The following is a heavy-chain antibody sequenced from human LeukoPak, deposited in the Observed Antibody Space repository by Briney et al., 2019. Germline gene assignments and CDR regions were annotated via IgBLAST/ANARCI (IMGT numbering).Heavy chain of an antibody. D-gene: IGHD6-6*01. CDR3: ARRSAFEYSSSSTGFDY. V-gene: IGHV4-39*01. Sequence: SETLSLTCTVSGGSISSYYWGWIRQPPGKGLEWIGSIYYSGSTYYNPSLKSRVTISVDTSKNQFSLKLSSVTAADTAVYYCARRSAFEYSSSSTGFDYWGQGTLVTVSS. CDR2: IYYSGST. J-gene: IGHJ4*02. CDR1: GGSISSYY.